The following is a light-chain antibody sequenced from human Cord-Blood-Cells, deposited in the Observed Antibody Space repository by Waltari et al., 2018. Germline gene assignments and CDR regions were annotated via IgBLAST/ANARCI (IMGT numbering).Light chain of an antibody. Sequence: QSALTQPRSVSGSPGQSVTISCTGTSSDVGGYNYVSWYQQHPGKAPKLMIYDVSKRPSGLPGRFFGSKSGNTASLTISGLQAEDEADYYCCSYAGSYTLVFGGGTKLTVL. J-gene: IGLJ3*02. CDR2: DVS. CDR1: SSDVGGYNY. CDR3: CSYAGSYTLV. V-gene: IGLV2-11*01.